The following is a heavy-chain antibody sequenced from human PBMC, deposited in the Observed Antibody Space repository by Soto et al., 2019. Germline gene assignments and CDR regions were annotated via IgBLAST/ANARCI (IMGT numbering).Heavy chain of an antibody. D-gene: IGHD5-12*01. V-gene: IGHV3-33*03. Sequence: GGSLRLSCAASGFRFSISGMHWVRQSPGKGLEWVAVIWYDGNKKYYGDSVRGRFTISRDNSKNTLYLEMNSLRAEDTAGYYCGVDITGLLYYWGQGTSVTLSS. CDR1: GFRFSISG. CDR3: GVDITGLLYY. CDR2: IWYDGNKK. J-gene: IGHJ4*02.